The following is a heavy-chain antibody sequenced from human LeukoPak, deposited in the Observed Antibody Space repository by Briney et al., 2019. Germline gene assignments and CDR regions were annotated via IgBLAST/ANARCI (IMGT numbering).Heavy chain of an antibody. J-gene: IGHJ4*02. CDR2: IYYSGST. D-gene: IGHD5-12*01. Sequence: PSETLSLTCTVSGGSISSHYWSWIRQPPGKGLEWIGYIYYSGSTNYNPSLKSRVTISVDTSKNQFSLKLSSVTAADTAVYYCASFGADSGYYWGQGTLVTVSS. CDR1: GGSISSHY. CDR3: ASFGADSGYY. V-gene: IGHV4-59*11.